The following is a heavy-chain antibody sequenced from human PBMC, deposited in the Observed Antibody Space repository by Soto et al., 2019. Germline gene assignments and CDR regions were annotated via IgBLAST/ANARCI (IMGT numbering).Heavy chain of an antibody. CDR1: GYTFTSYG. D-gene: IGHD3-10*01. Sequence: ASVKVSCKAFGYTFTSYGISWVRQAPGQGLEWMGWISAYNGNTNYAQKLQGRVTMTTDTSTRTAYMELRSLRSDDTAVYFCAREGYYSGSGTYSPPRYYGMDVWGQ. CDR3: AREGYYSGSGTYSPPRYYGMDV. J-gene: IGHJ6*02. CDR2: ISAYNGNT. V-gene: IGHV1-18*01.